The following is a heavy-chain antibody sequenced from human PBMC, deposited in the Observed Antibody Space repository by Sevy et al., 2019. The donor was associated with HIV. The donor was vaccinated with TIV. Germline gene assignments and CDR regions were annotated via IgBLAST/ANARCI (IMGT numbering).Heavy chain of an antibody. V-gene: IGHV3-21*01. D-gene: IGHD3-3*02. J-gene: IGHJ6*02. CDR3: TQALGAKHYV. Sequence: GGSLRLSCATSGFTFNVYSMYWVRQAPGKGLEWVSSISSTFSINYADSVKGRFTISRDNAKNSLYLQMNSLRADDTAVYYCTQALGAKHYVWGQGTTVTVSS. CDR2: ISSTFSI. CDR1: GFTFNVYS.